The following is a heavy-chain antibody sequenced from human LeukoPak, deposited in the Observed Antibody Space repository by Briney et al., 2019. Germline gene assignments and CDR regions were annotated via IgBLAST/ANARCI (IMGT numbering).Heavy chain of an antibody. J-gene: IGHJ5*02. CDR1: GGSFSGYY. D-gene: IGHD3-10*01. CDR3: ARHIVRRYYYGSGGIDWFDP. Sequence: PSETLSLTCAVYGGSFSGYYWSWIRQPPGKGLEWIGEINHSGSTNYNPSLKSRATISVDTSKNQFSLKLSSVTAADTAVYYCARHIVRRYYYGSGGIDWFDPWGQGTLVTVSS. CDR2: INHSGST. V-gene: IGHV4-34*01.